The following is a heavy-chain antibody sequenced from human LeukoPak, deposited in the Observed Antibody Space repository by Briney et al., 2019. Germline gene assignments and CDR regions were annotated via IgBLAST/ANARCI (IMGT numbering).Heavy chain of an antibody. J-gene: IGHJ4*02. D-gene: IGHD2-2*01. CDR2: ISYDGSNK. CDR3: AGYCSSTSCYLDY. V-gene: IGHV3-30*14. Sequence: GRSLRLSCAASGFTFSSYAMHWVRQAPGKGLEWVAVISYDGSNKYYADSVKGRFTISRDNSKNTLYLQMNSLRAEDTAVYYCAGYCSSTSCYLDYWGQGTLVTVSS. CDR1: GFTFSSYA.